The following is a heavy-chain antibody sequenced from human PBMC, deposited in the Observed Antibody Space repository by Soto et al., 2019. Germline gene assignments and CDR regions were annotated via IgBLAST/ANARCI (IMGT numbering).Heavy chain of an antibody. CDR2: ISPSTGKT. CDR3: ARDQTKWLNDAYDF. V-gene: IGHV1-18*01. D-gene: IGHD2-8*01. J-gene: IGHJ3*01. CDR1: GYTFINHN. Sequence: QVQLVQSGADVKKPGASVKLSCKASGYTFINHNINWVRQAPGQGPEWLGRISPSTGKTDYPQKFQGRVSMTTDTSTSTAYMELRSLTSDDTAVYYRARDQTKWLNDAYDFWGQGTMVTVSS.